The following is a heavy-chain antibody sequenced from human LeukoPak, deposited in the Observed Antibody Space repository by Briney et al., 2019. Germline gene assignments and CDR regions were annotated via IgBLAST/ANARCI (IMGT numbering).Heavy chain of an antibody. V-gene: IGHV3-66*01. CDR2: IYSGGST. CDR3: ARAKGSGSYLD. J-gene: IGHJ4*02. Sequence: PGGSLRLSCAASGFTVSSNYMSWVRQAPGKGLEWVSVIYSGGSTYYADSVKGRFTISRDNSKNTLYLQMNSLRGEDTAVYYCARAKGSGSYLDWGQGTLVTVSS. D-gene: IGHD3-10*01. CDR1: GFTVSSNY.